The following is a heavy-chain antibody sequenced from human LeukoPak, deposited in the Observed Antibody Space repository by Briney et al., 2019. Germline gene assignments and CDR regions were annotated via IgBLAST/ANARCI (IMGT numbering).Heavy chain of an antibody. CDR2: IDPNSDT. V-gene: IGHV5-51*01. Sequence: GESLKISCKASGYSFTNYWIGWMRQMPEKGLEWMGIIDPNSDTRYTPSFQGQVTISADMSLTTAYLQWNSLKASDTAMYYCARQTAMGRSGDFWGQGTLVTVSS. J-gene: IGHJ4*02. CDR1: GYSFTNYW. CDR3: ARQTAMGRSGDF. D-gene: IGHD5-18*01.